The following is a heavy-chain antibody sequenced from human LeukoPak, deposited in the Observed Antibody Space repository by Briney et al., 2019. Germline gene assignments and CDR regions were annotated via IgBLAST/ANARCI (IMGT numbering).Heavy chain of an antibody. CDR2: INPNSGGT. CDR3: ARLSYSSSWYYDYYYYMDV. Sequence: ASVKVSCKASGYTFTGYYMHWVRQAPGQGLEWMGWINPNSGGTNYAQKFQGRVTMTRDTSISTAYMELSRLRSDDTAVYYCARLSYSSSWYYDYYYYMDVWGKGTTVTISS. V-gene: IGHV1-2*02. D-gene: IGHD6-13*01. J-gene: IGHJ6*03. CDR1: GYTFTGYY.